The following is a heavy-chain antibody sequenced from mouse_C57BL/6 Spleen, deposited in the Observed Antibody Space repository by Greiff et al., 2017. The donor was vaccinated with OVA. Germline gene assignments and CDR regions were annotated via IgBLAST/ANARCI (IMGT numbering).Heavy chain of an antibody. Sequence: EVMLVESGGGLVKPGGSLKLSCAASGFTFSDYGMHWVRQAPEKGLEWVAYISSGSSTIYYADTVKGRFTISRDNAKNTLFLQMTSLRSEDTAMYYCARNGNYYYGSSPGYFDYWGQGTTLTVSS. D-gene: IGHD1-1*01. CDR3: ARNGNYYYGSSPGYFDY. J-gene: IGHJ2*01. V-gene: IGHV5-17*01. CDR1: GFTFSDYG. CDR2: ISSGSSTI.